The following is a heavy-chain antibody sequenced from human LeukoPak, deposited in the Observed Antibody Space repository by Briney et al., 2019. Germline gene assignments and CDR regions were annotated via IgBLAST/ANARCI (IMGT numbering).Heavy chain of an antibody. V-gene: IGHV5-51*01. CDR3: ARIDDYSNYFDY. D-gene: IGHD4-11*01. CDR1: YW. Sequence: YWSWIRQHPGKGLEWMGIIYPGDSDTRYSPSFQGQVTISADKSISTAYLQWSSLKASDTAMYYCARIDDYSNYFDYWGQGTLVTVSS. J-gene: IGHJ4*02. CDR2: IYPGDSDT.